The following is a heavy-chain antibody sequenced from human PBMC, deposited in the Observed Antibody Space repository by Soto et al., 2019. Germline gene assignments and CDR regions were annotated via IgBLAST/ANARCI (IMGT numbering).Heavy chain of an antibody. CDR1: GFTFSSYG. Sequence: QVQLVESGGGVVQPGRSLRLSCAASGFTFSSYGMHWVRQAPGKGLEWVADISYDGSNKYYTDSVKGRFTISRDNSKNTLYLQMNSLRAEDTAVYYCAKDRGNMIVAGFFDYWGQGTPVTVSS. CDR2: ISYDGSNK. J-gene: IGHJ4*02. CDR3: AKDRGNMIVAGFFDY. V-gene: IGHV3-30*18. D-gene: IGHD3-22*01.